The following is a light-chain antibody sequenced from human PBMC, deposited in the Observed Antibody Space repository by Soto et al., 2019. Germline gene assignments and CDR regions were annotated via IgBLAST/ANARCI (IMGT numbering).Light chain of an antibody. Sequence: QSVLTQPASVSGSPGQSITISCTGTSSVVGGYNYVSWYQRHPGKAPKLMIYDVSSRPSGVSNRFSGSKSGNTASLTISGLQAEDEADYYCSSYTSSTTEVFGTGTKVTVL. J-gene: IGLJ1*01. V-gene: IGLV2-14*01. CDR1: SSVVGGYNY. CDR3: SSYTSSTTEV. CDR2: DVS.